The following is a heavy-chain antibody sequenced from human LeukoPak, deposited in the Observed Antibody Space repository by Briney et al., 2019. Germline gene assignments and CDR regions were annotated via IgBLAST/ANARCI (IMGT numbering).Heavy chain of an antibody. CDR3: ARVAYCGGDCYSYYFGY. J-gene: IGHJ4*02. CDR2: ISSSSAYM. CDR1: GFTFSDYY. V-gene: IGHV3-11*06. Sequence: GGSLRLSCAASGFTFSDYYMSWIRQAPGKGLEWVSSISSSSAYMHYADSVKGRFTSSRDNAKNSLYLQMNSLRAEDTAVYYCARVAYCGGDCYSYYFGYWGQGTLVTVSS. D-gene: IGHD2-21*02.